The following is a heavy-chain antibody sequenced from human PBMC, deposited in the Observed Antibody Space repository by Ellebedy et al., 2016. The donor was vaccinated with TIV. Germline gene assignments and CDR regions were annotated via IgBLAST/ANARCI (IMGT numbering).Heavy chain of an antibody. CDR2: IHPSGRSK. CDR3: AREKGYSANAGFDY. Sequence: AASVKVSCKASGDSFTNNYMHWVRLAPGQGLEWMGLIHPSGRSKTYAQKFQGRVAMTRDTSTNTLYLELSSLTSEDTAVYYCAREKGYSANAGFDYWGQGTRVTVSS. D-gene: IGHD5-12*01. V-gene: IGHV1-46*01. CDR1: GDSFTNNY. J-gene: IGHJ4*02.